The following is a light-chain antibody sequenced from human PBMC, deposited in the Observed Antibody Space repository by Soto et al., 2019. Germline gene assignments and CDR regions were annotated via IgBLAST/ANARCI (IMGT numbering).Light chain of an antibody. V-gene: IGLV2-8*01. Sequence: QSALTQPPSAPGSPGQSVTISCTGTSSDVGGYQYVSWYQQHPGKAPKLMIYEISKRPSGVPDRFSGSKSGNTASLTVSGLQAEDEADYYCSSYAVNSIRVFGGGTKVTVL. J-gene: IGLJ3*02. CDR3: SSYAVNSIRV. CDR1: SSDVGGYQY. CDR2: EIS.